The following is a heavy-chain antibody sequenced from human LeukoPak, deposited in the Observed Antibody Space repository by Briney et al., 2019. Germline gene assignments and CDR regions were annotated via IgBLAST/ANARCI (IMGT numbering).Heavy chain of an antibody. V-gene: IGHV3-33*01. CDR1: GFTFSTYG. J-gene: IGHJ4*02. D-gene: IGHD2-8*02. CDR2: IWFDGSKR. Sequence: GGSLRLSCAASGFTFSTYGMHWVRQAPGKGLEWVALIWFDGSKRYYGDSLKGRFTVSRDNSKNTLYLQVDSLRAEDTAVYYCARCTGGSCVFDYWGQGTLVSVSS. CDR3: ARCTGGSCVFDY.